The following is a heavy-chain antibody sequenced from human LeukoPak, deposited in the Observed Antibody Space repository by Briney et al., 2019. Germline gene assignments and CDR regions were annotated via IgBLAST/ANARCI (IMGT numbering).Heavy chain of an antibody. D-gene: IGHD1-26*01. CDR2: ITTSGGST. J-gene: IGHJ4*02. CDR1: GFTFSSHA. Sequence: GGSLRLSCAASGFTFSSHAMSWVRQAPGKGLEWVSAITTSGGSTYSADSVTGRFTISRDNSKNTLYLQMNSLRAEDTAVYYCAKEPYSGSQLLDYWGQGTLVTVSS. V-gene: IGHV3-23*01. CDR3: AKEPYSGSQLLDY.